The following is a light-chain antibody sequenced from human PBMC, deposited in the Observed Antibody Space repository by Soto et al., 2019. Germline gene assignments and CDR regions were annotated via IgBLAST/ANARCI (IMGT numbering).Light chain of an antibody. CDR3: XXYNSYSWT. Sequence: DIQMTQSPSTLSASVGDTVTITCRASQRFSNWLAWYQQKPGKAPKFLIYKASTLESGVPSRFSGSGSGTXXXXXXXXXQPXDFXXXXXXXYNSYSWTFGQGTKVEIK. CDR2: KAS. V-gene: IGKV1-5*03. CDR1: QRFSNW. J-gene: IGKJ1*01.